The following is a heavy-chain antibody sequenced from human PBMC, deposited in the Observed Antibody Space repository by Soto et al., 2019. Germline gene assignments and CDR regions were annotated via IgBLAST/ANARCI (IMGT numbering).Heavy chain of an antibody. J-gene: IGHJ5*02. CDR1: GGSISNYY. CDR2: MYYNGNI. V-gene: IGHV4-59*01. Sequence: PSETLSLTCNVSGGSISNYYWTWVRQSPEKGLEWIGYMYYNGNINYNPSLKSRVTISIDTSKNQFSLTLKSVTAADTAVYYCASGGNWFDPWGQGVLVTASS. D-gene: IGHD3-16*01. CDR3: ASGGNWFDP.